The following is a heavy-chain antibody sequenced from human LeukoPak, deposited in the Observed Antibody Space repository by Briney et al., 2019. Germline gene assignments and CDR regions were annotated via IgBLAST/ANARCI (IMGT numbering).Heavy chain of an antibody. D-gene: IGHD3-10*01. CDR1: GFTFSSYG. CDR3: AKARFGEEVHYYYYYGMDV. J-gene: IGHJ6*02. CDR2: ISYDGSNK. Sequence: GGSLRLSCAASGFTFSSYGMHWVRQAPGKGLEWVAVISYDGSNKYYADSVKGRFTISRDNSKNTLYLQMNSLRAEDTAVYYCAKARFGEEVHYYYYYGMDVWGQGTTVTVSS. V-gene: IGHV3-30*18.